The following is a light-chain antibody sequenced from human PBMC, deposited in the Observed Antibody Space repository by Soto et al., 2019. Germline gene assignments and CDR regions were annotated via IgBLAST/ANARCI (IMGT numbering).Light chain of an antibody. CDR3: QQYGSSGT. V-gene: IGKV3-11*01. Sequence: IVVTQSPATLSVSPVERVTLSCRASQSVSSSLAWYQQRPGQAPRLLIYDASNRATGIPARFSGSGSGTDFTLTISSLEPEDFAVYHCQQYGSSGTFGQGTKVDIK. CDR2: DAS. CDR1: QSVSSS. J-gene: IGKJ1*01.